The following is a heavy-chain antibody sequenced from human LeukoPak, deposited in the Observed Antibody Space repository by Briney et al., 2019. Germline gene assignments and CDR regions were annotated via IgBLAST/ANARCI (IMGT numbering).Heavy chain of an antibody. J-gene: IGHJ4*02. CDR3: ATLTVASTFDY. CDR1: GFAFSVYE. V-gene: IGHV3-48*03. D-gene: IGHD6-19*01. CDR2: ISSSGGTR. Sequence: PGGSLRLSCAASGFAFSVYEMYWVRQALGKGLEWVSYISSSGGTRYYADSVKGRFTISRDNAKKSLYLQMNSLRAEDTAVYYCATLTVASTFDYWGQGTLVTVSS.